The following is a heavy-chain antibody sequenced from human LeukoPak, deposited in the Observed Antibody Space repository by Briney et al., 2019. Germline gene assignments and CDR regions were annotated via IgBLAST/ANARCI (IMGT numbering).Heavy chain of an antibody. D-gene: IGHD6-13*01. V-gene: IGHV3-21*01. CDR3: EVLAYSSSQVGIDY. J-gene: IGHJ4*02. Sequence: GGSLRLSCAASGFTFSSYSMNWVRQTPGKGLEWVSSISSSSSYIYYADSVKGRFTISRDNAKNSLYLQMNSLRAEDTAVYYCEVLAYSSSQVGIDYWGQGTLVTVSS. CDR2: ISSSSSYI. CDR1: GFTFSSYS.